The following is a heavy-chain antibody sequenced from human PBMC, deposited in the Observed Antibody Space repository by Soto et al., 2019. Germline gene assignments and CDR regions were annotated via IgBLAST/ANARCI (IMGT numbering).Heavy chain of an antibody. Sequence: ASVKVSCKASGYTLTGYYMHWVRQAPGQGLEWMGWINPNSGGTNYAQKFQGRVTMTRDTSISTAYMELSRLRSDDTAVYHCASDARGRQLPLYYYYYGMDVWGQGTTVT. D-gene: IGHD2-2*01. V-gene: IGHV1-2*02. CDR1: GYTLTGYY. CDR2: INPNSGGT. J-gene: IGHJ6*02. CDR3: ASDARGRQLPLYYYYYGMDV.